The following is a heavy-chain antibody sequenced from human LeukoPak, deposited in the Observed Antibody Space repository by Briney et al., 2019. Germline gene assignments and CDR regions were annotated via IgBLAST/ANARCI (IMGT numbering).Heavy chain of an antibody. V-gene: IGHV4-38-2*02. Sequence: SETLSLTCTVSGYSISSGYYWVWTRQPPGKGLEWIGSIFHSGSTYYNPSLQSRVTISLDTSKNHFSLKLSSVTAADTALYYCARGDYYSNGWPFDYWGQGTLVTVSS. J-gene: IGHJ4*02. CDR2: IFHSGST. CDR3: ARGDYYSNGWPFDY. CDR1: GYSISSGYY. D-gene: IGHD6-19*01.